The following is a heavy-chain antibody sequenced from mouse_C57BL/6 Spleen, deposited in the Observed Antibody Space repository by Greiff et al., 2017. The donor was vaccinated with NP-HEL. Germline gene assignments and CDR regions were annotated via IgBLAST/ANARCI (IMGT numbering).Heavy chain of an antibody. CDR2: IYPGDGDT. CDR3: AREDGYYRGFAY. CDR1: GYAFSSSW. Sequence: VQRVESGPELVKPGASVKISCKASGYAFSSSWMNWVKQRPGKGLEWIGRIYPGDGDTNYNGKFKGKATLTADKSSSTAYMQLSSLTSEDSAVYFCAREDGYYRGFAYWGQGTLVTVSA. V-gene: IGHV1-82*01. J-gene: IGHJ3*01. D-gene: IGHD2-3*01.